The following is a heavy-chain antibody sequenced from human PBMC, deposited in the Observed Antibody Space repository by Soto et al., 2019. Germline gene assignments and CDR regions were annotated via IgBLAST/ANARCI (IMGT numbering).Heavy chain of an antibody. CDR1: GFTFSSYA. CDR3: ARWSMGSSNPVDGMDV. D-gene: IGHD6-13*01. V-gene: IGHV3-64*01. CDR2: ISSNGGST. Sequence: GGSLRLSCAASGFTFSSYAMHWVRQAPGKGLEYVSAISSNGGSTYYANSVKGRFTISRDNSKNTLYLQMGSLRAEDMAVYYCARWSMGSSNPVDGMDVWGQGTTVTVSS. J-gene: IGHJ6*02.